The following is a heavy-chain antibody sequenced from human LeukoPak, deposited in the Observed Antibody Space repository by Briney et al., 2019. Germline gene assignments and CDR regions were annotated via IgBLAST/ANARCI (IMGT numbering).Heavy chain of an antibody. J-gene: IGHJ3*02. V-gene: IGHV3-11*01. CDR3: ARRGHQLLRVGAFDI. CDR1: GFTFSDYY. CDR2: ISSSGSTI. Sequence: GGSLRLSCAASGFTFSDYYMSWIRQAPGKGLEWVSYISSSGSTIHYADSVKGRFTISRDNAKNSLYLQMNSLRAEDTAVYYCARRGHQLLRVGAFDIWGQGTMVTVSS. D-gene: IGHD2-2*01.